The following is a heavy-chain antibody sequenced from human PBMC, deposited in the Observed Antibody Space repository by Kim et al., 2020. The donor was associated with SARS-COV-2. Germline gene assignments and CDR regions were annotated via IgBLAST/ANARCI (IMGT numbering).Heavy chain of an antibody. CDR2: GHDDT. CDR3: ARGSGWAFDY. CDR1: GYTFINYV. J-gene: IGHJ4*02. V-gene: IGHV1-3*01. Sequence: ASVKVSCKASGYTFINYVMHWVRQAPGQRLEWMGLGHDDTKYSQKFRGRVTITRDTTASTAYMELSSLRSEDTAVYYCARGSGWAFDYWGQGTLVTVAS. D-gene: IGHD6-19*01.